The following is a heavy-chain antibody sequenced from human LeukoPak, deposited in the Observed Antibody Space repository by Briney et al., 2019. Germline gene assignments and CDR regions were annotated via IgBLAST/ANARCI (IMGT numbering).Heavy chain of an antibody. CDR3: ISSSPSFDY. CDR2: INTDGSST. V-gene: IGHV3-74*01. J-gene: IGHJ4*02. CDR1: GLTFSNYW. Sequence: GGCLRLSCAVSGLTFSNYWMHWVRQAPGKGLVWVSRINTDGSSTSYADSVKGRFTISRDNAKDTLYLQMSSLRAEDSAVYYCISSSPSFDYWGQGTLVTVSS.